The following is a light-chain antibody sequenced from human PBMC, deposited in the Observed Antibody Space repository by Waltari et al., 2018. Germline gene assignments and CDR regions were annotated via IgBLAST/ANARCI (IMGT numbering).Light chain of an antibody. CDR1: QGISNY. V-gene: IGKV1-33*01. J-gene: IGKJ4*01. CDR3: QQYDNLPPLT. CDR2: DAS. Sequence: DIQMTQSPSSLSASVGDRVTITCRASQGISNYLAWFQQKPGKAPKLLIYDASNLETGVPSRFSGSGSGTDFTFTISSLQPEDIATYYCQQYDNLPPLTFGGGTKVEIK.